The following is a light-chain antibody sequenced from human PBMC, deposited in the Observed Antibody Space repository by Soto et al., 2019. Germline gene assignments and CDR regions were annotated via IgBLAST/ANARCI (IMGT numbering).Light chain of an antibody. J-gene: IGKJ1*01. CDR1: QSISSY. Sequence: DIQMPQAPSSLSXSXGXXXTXXXRASQSISSYLNWYQQKPGKAPKLLIYAASSLQSGVPSRFSGSGSGTDFTLTISSLQPEDFATYYCQQSYSTRWTFGQGTKVDIK. CDR2: AAS. CDR3: QQSYSTRWT. V-gene: IGKV1-39*01.